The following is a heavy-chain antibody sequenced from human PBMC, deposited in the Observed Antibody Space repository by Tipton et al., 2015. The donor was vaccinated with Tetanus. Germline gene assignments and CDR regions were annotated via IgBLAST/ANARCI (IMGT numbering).Heavy chain of an antibody. J-gene: IGHJ4*02. Sequence: SLRLSCAASGFTFSSYAMSGVRQAPGKGLEWVSAISGSGGSTYYADSVKGRFTISRDNSKNTLYLQMNSLRAEDTAVYYCAKETLQYCDILTGYTTPPSYFDYWGQGTLVTVSS. CDR1: GFTFSSYA. V-gene: IGHV3-23*01. CDR2: ISGSGGST. CDR3: AKETLQYCDILTGYTTPPSYFDY. D-gene: IGHD3-9*01.